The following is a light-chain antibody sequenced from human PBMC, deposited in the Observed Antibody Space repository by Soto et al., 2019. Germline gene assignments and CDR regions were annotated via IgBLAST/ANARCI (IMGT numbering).Light chain of an antibody. CDR1: SSDVGAYNF. Sequence: SALTQPASVSGSPGQSITISCTGTSSDVGAYNFVSWYQQHPGKATKLMIYDVTNRPSGVSSRFSGSKSGNTASLAISGLQAEDEAEYYCSSYTTSNTLVFGGGTQVTVL. CDR3: SSYTTSNTLV. CDR2: DVT. J-gene: IGLJ2*01. V-gene: IGLV2-14*03.